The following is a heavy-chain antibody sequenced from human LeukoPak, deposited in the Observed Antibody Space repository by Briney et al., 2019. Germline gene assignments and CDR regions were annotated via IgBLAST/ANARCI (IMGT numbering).Heavy chain of an antibody. V-gene: IGHV1-18*01. CDR1: GYTFTSYG. CDR2: ISAYNGNT. Sequence: ASVKVSCKASGYTFTSYGISWVRQAPGQGLEWMGWISAYNGNTNYAQKLQGRVTMTTDTSTSTAYMELRSLRSDDTAVYCCAVMPSAADYYYYGMDVWGQGTTVTVSS. CDR3: AVMPSAADYYYYGMDV. J-gene: IGHJ6*02. D-gene: IGHD2-2*01.